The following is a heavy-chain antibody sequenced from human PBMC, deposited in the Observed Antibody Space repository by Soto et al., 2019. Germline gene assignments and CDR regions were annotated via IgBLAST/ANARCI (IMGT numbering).Heavy chain of an antibody. D-gene: IGHD6-13*01. V-gene: IGHV3-13*01. Sequence: GGALRLSCAASGFTFSSYDMHWVRQATGKGLGWVSAIGTAGYTYYPGSVKGRLTISRENAKNSLYLQMNSLRAEDTAVYYCARTNSSQCLDYWGQETLDTVSS. CDR3: ARTNSSQCLDY. CDR2: IGTAGYT. CDR1: GFTFSSYD. J-gene: IGHJ4*02.